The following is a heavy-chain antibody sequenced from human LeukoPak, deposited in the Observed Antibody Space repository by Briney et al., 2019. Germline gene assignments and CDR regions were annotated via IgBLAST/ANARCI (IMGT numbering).Heavy chain of an antibody. J-gene: IGHJ4*02. D-gene: IGHD2-8*01. CDR3: VRQPYTSGAYYFDY. V-gene: IGHV4-38-2*01. CDR2: IYHSGST. Sequence: PSETLSLTCAVSGYSIMICYYWGWIRQPPGKGLEWIGSIYHSGSTYYNPSLKSRVTISVDTSKNQFSLRLSSVTAADTAVYYCVRQPYTSGAYYFDYWGQGTLVTVSS. CDR1: GYSIMICYY.